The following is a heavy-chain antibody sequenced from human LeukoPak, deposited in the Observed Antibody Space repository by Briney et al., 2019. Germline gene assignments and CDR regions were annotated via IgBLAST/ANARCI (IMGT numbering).Heavy chain of an antibody. Sequence: GASVKVSCKASGYTFTGYYMHWVRQAPGRGLEWMGWINPNSGGTNYAQKFQGWVTMTRDTSISTAYMELSRLRSDDTAVFYCARGPGYYYDSSGYYRGYAFDIWGQGTMVTVSS. J-gene: IGHJ3*02. D-gene: IGHD3-22*01. CDR2: INPNSGGT. CDR3: ARGPGYYYDSSGYYRGYAFDI. V-gene: IGHV1-2*04. CDR1: GYTFTGYY.